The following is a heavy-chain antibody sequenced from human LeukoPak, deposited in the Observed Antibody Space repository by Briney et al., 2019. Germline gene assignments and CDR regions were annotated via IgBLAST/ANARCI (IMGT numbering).Heavy chain of an antibody. CDR2: IKSKTDGGTT. Sequence: PGGSLRLSCAASGFTFSNAWMSWVRQAPGKGLEWVGRIKSKTDGGTTDYAAPVKGRFTISRDDSKNTLYLQMNSLKTEDTAVYYCTTDLLITIFGVVKNYWGQGTLVTVSS. CDR1: GFTFSNAW. CDR3: TTDLLITIFGVVKNY. J-gene: IGHJ4*02. D-gene: IGHD3-3*01. V-gene: IGHV3-15*01.